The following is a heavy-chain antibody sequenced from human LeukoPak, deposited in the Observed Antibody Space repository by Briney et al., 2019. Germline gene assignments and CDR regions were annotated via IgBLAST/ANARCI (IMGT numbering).Heavy chain of an antibody. CDR3: ARVPRGSIQIMYAFDI. CDR1: GGSISSYY. CDR2: IYYSGST. Sequence: SETLSLTCTVSGGSISSYYWSWIRQPPGKGLEWIGYIYYSGSTNYNPSLKSRVTISVDTSKNQFSLKLSSVTAADTAVYYCARVPRGSIQIMYAFDIWGQGTMVTVSS. D-gene: IGHD1-26*01. V-gene: IGHV4-59*01. J-gene: IGHJ3*02.